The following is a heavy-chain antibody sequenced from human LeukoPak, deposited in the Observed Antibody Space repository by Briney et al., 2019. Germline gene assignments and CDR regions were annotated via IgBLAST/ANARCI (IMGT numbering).Heavy chain of an antibody. Sequence: SETLSLTCTVSGGSISSYYWSWIRQPPGKGLEWIGYIYYSGSTNYNPSLKSRVTISVDTSKNQFSLKLSSVTAADTAVYYCARVARVDFGVVTYYYYYMDVRGKGTTVTVSS. D-gene: IGHD3-3*01. V-gene: IGHV4-59*01. CDR3: ARVARVDFGVVTYYYYYMDV. J-gene: IGHJ6*03. CDR1: GGSISSYY. CDR2: IYYSGST.